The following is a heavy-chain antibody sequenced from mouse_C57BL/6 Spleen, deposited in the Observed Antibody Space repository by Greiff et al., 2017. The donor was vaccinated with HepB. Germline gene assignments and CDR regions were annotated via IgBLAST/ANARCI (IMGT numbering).Heavy chain of an antibody. J-gene: IGHJ1*03. D-gene: IGHD1-1*01. Sequence: QVQLKESGPELVKPGASVKLSCKASGYTFTSYDINWVKQRPGQGLEWIGWIYPRDGSTKNNEKFKGKATLPVDTSSSTAYMELHSLTSEDSAVEFCARPYGSSPYRYFDVWGTGTTVTVSS. CDR1: GYTFTSYD. V-gene: IGHV1-85*01. CDR2: IYPRDGST. CDR3: ARPYGSSPYRYFDV.